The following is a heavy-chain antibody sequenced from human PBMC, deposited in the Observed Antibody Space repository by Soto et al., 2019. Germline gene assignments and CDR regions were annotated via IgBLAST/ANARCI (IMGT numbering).Heavy chain of an antibody. CDR1: GIMSSGYG. D-gene: IGHD6-25*01. V-gene: IGHV1-69*06. Sequence: QEQVVQSGPAMKEPGSSVKVSCRASGIMSSGYGFSWVRQAPGQGVQWVGVINPTLDSTHYAQNLQGRVSITVDKSTDTAYLEVTSLRLEDTAIYFCATMKRARLDSWGRGTVVTVSS. J-gene: IGHJ4*02. CDR3: ATMKRARLDS. CDR2: INPTLDST.